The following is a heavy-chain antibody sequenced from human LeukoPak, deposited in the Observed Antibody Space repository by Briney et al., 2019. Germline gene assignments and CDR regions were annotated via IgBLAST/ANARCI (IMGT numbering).Heavy chain of an antibody. Sequence: PGGSLRLSCAASGFTFSSYAMSWVRQAPGKGLEWVSAISGSGGSTYYADSVKGRFTISRDNSKNTLYLQMNSLRAGDTAVYYCAKGPQYDYVWGTPRYYFDYWGQGTLVTVSS. CDR3: AKGPQYDYVWGTPRYYFDY. D-gene: IGHD3-16*01. CDR2: ISGSGGST. J-gene: IGHJ4*02. CDR1: GFTFSSYA. V-gene: IGHV3-23*01.